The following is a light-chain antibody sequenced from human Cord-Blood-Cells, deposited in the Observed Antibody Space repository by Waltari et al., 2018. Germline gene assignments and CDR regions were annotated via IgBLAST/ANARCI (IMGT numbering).Light chain of an antibody. CDR3: QQYNNWPLT. CDR2: GAS. V-gene: IGKV3-15*01. J-gene: IGKJ4*01. Sequence: EIEMTQSPSTLSVSPGERAPLSCRASQSVSSNLAWYQQKPGQDPRLLIYGASTRATGIPARFSGSGSGTEFTLTISSLQSEDFAVYYCQQYNNWPLTFGGGTKVEIK. CDR1: QSVSSN.